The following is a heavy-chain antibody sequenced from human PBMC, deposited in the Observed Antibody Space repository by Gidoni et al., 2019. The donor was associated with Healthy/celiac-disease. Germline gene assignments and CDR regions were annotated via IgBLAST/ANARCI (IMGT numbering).Heavy chain of an antibody. CDR1: GYSFTSYW. Sequence: EVQLVQSGAEGKKPGESLKISWKGSGYSFTSYWIGWVRQMPGKGLAWMGIIYPGDSDTRYSPSFQGQVTISADKSISTAYLQWSSLKASDTAMYYCARHPNVGATSLDLWGRGTLVTVSS. CDR3: ARHPNVGATSLDL. CDR2: IYPGDSDT. J-gene: IGHJ2*01. V-gene: IGHV5-51*01. D-gene: IGHD1-26*01.